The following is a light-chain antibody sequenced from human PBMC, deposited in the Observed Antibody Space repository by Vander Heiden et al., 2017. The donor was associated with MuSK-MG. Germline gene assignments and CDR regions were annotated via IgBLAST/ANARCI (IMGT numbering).Light chain of an antibody. CDR3: VSGDPTGKNRV. J-gene: IGLJ1*01. Sequence: SYDLTQQPSVSVSPGQTARITCSGEAMPKRFAYWFQQKSGRAPVLGSHDDDQRPSGIPDRFSGSTSGTVATLTISGAQLEDEGDYFCVSGDPTGKNRVFGPGTMLTVL. CDR1: AMPKRF. CDR2: DDD. V-gene: IGLV3-10*01.